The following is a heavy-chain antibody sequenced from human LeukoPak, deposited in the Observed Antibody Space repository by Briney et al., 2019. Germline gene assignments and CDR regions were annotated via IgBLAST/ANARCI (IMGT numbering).Heavy chain of an antibody. CDR1: GFTFSSYA. CDR2: ISGSGGST. V-gene: IGHV3-23*01. CDR3: ARNTVLYSTTFDY. D-gene: IGHD4-11*01. Sequence: GGSLRLSCAASGFTFSSYAMSWVRQAPGKGLEWVSVISGSGGSTYYADSVKGRFTISRDNSKNTLYLQMNSLRAEDTAVYYCARNTVLYSTTFDYWGQGTLVTVSS. J-gene: IGHJ4*02.